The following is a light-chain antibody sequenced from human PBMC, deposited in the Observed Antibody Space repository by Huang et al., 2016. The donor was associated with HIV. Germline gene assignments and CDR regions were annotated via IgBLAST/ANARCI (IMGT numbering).Light chain of an antibody. CDR3: QQYYSSPRVT. V-gene: IGKV1-39*01. CDR1: QPISTH. CDR2: ATS. J-gene: IGKJ3*01. Sequence: DIRMTQSPSSLSASVGDRITITCRASQPISTHLNWYQQKPGKAPELLIFATSTLHSGVSSRLSGSGSGTKFTLTITDLQPEDFATYSCQQYYSSPRVTFGPGTKVAIK.